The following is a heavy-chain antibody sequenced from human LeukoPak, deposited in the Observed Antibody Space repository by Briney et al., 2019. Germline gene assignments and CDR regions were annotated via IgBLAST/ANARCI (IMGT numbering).Heavy chain of an antibody. J-gene: IGHJ4*02. D-gene: IGHD2-15*01. CDR1: GFTVSSNY. CDR2: IYSGGST. V-gene: IGHV3-53*04. CDR3: AREALSVVVAATLDY. Sequence: GGSLRLSCAASGFTVSSNYMSWVRQAPGKGLEGVSVIYSGGSTYYADSVKGRFTISRHNSNNTLYLQMNSLRAEDTAVYYCAREALSVVVAATLDYWGQGTLVTVSS.